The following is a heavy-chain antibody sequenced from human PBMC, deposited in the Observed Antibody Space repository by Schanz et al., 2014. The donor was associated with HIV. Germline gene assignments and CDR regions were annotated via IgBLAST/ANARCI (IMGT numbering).Heavy chain of an antibody. CDR3: ARGARYGMDV. Sequence: QVHLVQSGAEVKKPGASVKVSCKASGYTFTDYFVHWGRQAPGQGLEWMGWINPNEGDTKFAQKCRGRVTMTRDTSISTAYMELRSLRSDDTAVYYCARGARYGMDVWGQGTTVTVSS. CDR2: INPNEGDT. CDR1: GYTFTDYF. J-gene: IGHJ6*02. V-gene: IGHV1-2*02.